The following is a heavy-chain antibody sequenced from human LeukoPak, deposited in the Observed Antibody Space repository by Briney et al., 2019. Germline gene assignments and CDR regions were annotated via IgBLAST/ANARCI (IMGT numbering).Heavy chain of an antibody. J-gene: IGHJ6*02. CDR3: AKDRIPTGDYYYYYGMDV. CDR1: GFTFSSYA. CDR2: ISGSGGST. D-gene: IGHD7-27*01. Sequence: TGGSLRLSCAASGFTFSSYAMSWVRQAPGKGLEWVSAISGSGGSTYYADSVKGRFTISRDNSKNTLYLQMNSLRAEDTAVYYCAKDRIPTGDYYYYYGMDVWGQGTTVTVSS. V-gene: IGHV3-23*01.